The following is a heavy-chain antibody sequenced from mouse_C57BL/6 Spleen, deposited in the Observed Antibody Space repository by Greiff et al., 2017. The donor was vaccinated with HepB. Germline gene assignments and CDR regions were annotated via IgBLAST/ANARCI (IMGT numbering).Heavy chain of an antibody. Sequence: VQLQQSGPELVKPGASVKISCKASGYAFSSSWMNWVKQRPGTGLEWIGRIYPGDGDSTYNGKFKGKATLTADKSSSTAYMQLSSLTSEDSAVYCCARDSSGPNYYAMYYWGQGTSVTVSS. CDR3: ARDSSGPNYYAMYY. D-gene: IGHD3-2*02. CDR1: GYAFSSSW. V-gene: IGHV1-82*01. CDR2: IYPGDGDS. J-gene: IGHJ4*01.